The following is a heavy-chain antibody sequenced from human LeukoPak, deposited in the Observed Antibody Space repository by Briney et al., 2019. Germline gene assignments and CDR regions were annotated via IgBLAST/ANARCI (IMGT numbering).Heavy chain of an antibody. CDR1: GYTLTELS. Sequence: GASVKVSCKVSGYTLTELSMHWVRQAPGKGLEWMGGFDPEDGETIYAQKFQGRVTMTEDTSTDTAYMELSSLRAEDTAVYYCAKATLRYYYYYGMDVWGQGTTVTVSS. CDR2: FDPEDGET. V-gene: IGHV1-24*01. CDR3: AKATLRYYYYYGMDV. J-gene: IGHJ6*02.